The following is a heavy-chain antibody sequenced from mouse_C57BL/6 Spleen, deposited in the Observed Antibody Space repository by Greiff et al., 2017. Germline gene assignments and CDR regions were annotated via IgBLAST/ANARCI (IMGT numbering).Heavy chain of an antibody. CDR1: GYTFTSYT. D-gene: IGHD2-4*01. CDR3: ARDDDYDGYWYFDV. CDR2: INPSSGYT. V-gene: IGHV1-4*01. J-gene: IGHJ1*03. Sequence: VQLKESGAELARPGASVKMSCKASGYTFTSYTMHWVKQRPGQGLEWIGYINPSSGYTKYNQKFKDKATLTADKSSSTAYMQLSSLTSEDSAVYYCARDDDYDGYWYFDVWGTGTTVTVSS.